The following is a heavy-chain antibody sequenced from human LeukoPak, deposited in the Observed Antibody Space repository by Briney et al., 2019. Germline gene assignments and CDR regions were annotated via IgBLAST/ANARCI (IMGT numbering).Heavy chain of an antibody. CDR1: GFTFSSYS. Sequence: GGSLRLSCAASGFTFSSYSMNWVRQAPGKGLEWVSSISSSSSYIYYADSVKGRFTISRDNAKNSLYLQMNSPRAEDTAVYYCASGCSTSCNIRHPFDYWGQGTLVTVSS. D-gene: IGHD2-2*02. CDR2: ISSSSSYI. CDR3: ASGCSTSCNIRHPFDY. V-gene: IGHV3-21*01. J-gene: IGHJ4*02.